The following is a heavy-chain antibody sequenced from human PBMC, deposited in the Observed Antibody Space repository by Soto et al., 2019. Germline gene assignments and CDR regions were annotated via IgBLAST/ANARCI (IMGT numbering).Heavy chain of an antibody. D-gene: IGHD2-2*01. CDR1: GFTFSTYA. CDR3: ARVVPAAMYYYYGMDV. CDR2: LSYDGSNK. Sequence: QVQLVESGGGVVQPGRSLRLSCAGSGFTFSTYAMHWVRQAPGKGLEWVAVLSYDGSNKYYADSVKGRFTISRDNSKNTLYLQMNSLRAEDTAVYYCARVVPAAMYYYYGMDVWGQGTTVTVSS. V-gene: IGHV3-30*03. J-gene: IGHJ6*02.